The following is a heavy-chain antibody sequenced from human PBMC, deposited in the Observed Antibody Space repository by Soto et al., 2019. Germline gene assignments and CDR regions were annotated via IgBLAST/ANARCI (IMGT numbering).Heavy chain of an antibody. J-gene: IGHJ4*02. V-gene: IGHV3-33*01. Sequence: QVQLVESGGGVVQPGRSLRLSCAASGFTFSSYGMHWVRQAPGKGLEWVAVIWYDGSNKYYADSVKGRFTISIDNSKNTLYLQMNSLRAEDTAVYYCARESITMVRGVDYWGQGTLVTVSS. CDR1: GFTFSSYG. D-gene: IGHD3-10*01. CDR2: IWYDGSNK. CDR3: ARESITMVRGVDY.